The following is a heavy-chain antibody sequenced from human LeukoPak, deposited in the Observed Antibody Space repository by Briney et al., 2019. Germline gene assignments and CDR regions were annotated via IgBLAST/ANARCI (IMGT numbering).Heavy chain of an antibody. Sequence: SETLSLTCAVYGGSFSGYYWSWIRQPPGKGLEWIGEINHSGSTNYNPSLKSRVTISVDTSKIQFSLKLSSVTAADTAVYYCARGYGSIRELMNWGQGTLVTVSS. V-gene: IGHV4-34*01. CDR2: INHSGST. CDR1: GGSFSGYY. D-gene: IGHD3-10*01. CDR3: ARGYGSIRELMN. J-gene: IGHJ4*02.